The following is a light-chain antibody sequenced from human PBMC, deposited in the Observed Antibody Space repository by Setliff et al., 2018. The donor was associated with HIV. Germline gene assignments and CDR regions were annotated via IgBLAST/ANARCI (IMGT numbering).Light chain of an antibody. Sequence: QSALAQPASVSGSPGQSITISCTGTSSDVGGYNYVPWYQQHPGKAPKLMIYEVSNRPSGVSNRFSGSKSGNTASLTISGLQAEDEADYYCSSYTSSTTPWVFGTGTKVTVL. V-gene: IGLV2-14*01. J-gene: IGLJ1*01. CDR1: SSDVGGYNY. CDR2: EVS. CDR3: SSYTSSTTPWV.